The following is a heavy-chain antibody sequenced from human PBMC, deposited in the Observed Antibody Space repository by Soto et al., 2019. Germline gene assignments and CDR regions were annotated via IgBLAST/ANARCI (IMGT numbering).Heavy chain of an antibody. CDR3: AREVQVHTPAFVY. D-gene: IGHD3-10*01. J-gene: IGHJ4*02. V-gene: IGHV1-69*19. Sequence: QVQLVQSGAEMKKPGSSVKVSCQSSGSTFNTYAMNCVRQAPGQGPEWMGDISPMFGEANYAPKSQGRVTITADESTGTSYMQLSSLTSEDAAVDFCAREVQVHTPAFVYWGQGTVVTVSS. CDR2: ISPMFGEA. CDR1: GSTFNTYA.